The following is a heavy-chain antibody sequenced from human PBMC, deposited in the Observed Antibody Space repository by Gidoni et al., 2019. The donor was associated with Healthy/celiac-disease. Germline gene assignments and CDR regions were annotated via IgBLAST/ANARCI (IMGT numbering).Heavy chain of an antibody. J-gene: IGHJ6*02. D-gene: IGHD1-7*01. CDR3: ARVELYYYYYGMDV. V-gene: IGHV3-7*03. CDR1: GFIVRSYW. CDR2: IKQDGSEK. Sequence: EVQLVASGGGLVEPGGSVGLPCAASGFIVRSYWLSWVRLAPGKGLEWVANIKQDGSEKYYVDSVKGRFTISRDNAKNSLYLQMNSLRAEDTAVYYCARVELYYYYYGMDVWGQGTTVTVSS.